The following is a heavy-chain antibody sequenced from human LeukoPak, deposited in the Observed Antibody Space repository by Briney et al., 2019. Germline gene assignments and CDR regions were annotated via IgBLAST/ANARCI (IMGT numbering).Heavy chain of an antibody. J-gene: IGHJ4*02. CDR2: IYYSGST. D-gene: IGHD3-10*01. Sequence: PSETLSLTCTVSGGSISSYYWSWLRQPPGKGLEWIGYIYYSGSTNYNPSLKSRVTISVDTSKNQFSLKLSSVTAADTAVYYCARHAAILWFGEPYYFDYWGQGTLVTVSS. CDR1: GGSISSYY. V-gene: IGHV4-59*08. CDR3: ARHAAILWFGEPYYFDY.